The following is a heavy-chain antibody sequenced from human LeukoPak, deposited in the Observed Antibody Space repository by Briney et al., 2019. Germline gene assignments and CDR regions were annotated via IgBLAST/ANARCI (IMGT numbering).Heavy chain of an antibody. J-gene: IGHJ3*02. D-gene: IGHD3-3*01. CDR1: GGSISSYY. CDR3: ARVFGYDFWSGSAFDI. CDR2: IYYSGST. Sequence: PSETLSLTCTVSGGSISSYYWSWIRQPPGKGLEWIGYIYYSGSTNYNPSLKSRVTISVDTSKNQFSLKLSSVTAADTAVYYCARVFGYDFWSGSAFDIWGQGTMVTVSS. V-gene: IGHV4-59*01.